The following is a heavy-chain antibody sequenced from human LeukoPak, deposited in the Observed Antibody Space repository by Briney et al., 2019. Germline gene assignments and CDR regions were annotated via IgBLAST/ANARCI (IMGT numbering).Heavy chain of an antibody. V-gene: IGHV3-48*01. CDR2: ISSSSSTI. D-gene: IGHD3-22*01. CDR3: ARVSDYDNFDY. CDR1: GFTFSSYA. Sequence: GGSLRLSCAASGFTFSSYAMSWVRQAPGKGLEWVSYISSSSSTIYYADSVKGRFTISRDNAKNSLYLQMNSLRAEDTAVYYCARVSDYDNFDYWGQGTLVTVSS. J-gene: IGHJ4*02.